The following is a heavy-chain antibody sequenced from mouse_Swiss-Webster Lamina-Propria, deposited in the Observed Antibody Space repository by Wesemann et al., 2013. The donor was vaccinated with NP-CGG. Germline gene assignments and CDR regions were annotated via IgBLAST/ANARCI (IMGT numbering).Heavy chain of an antibody. V-gene: IGHV3-2*02. J-gene: IGHJ2*01. D-gene: IGHD2-4*01. CDR3: ARAYDYDVTFDY. CDR2: ISYSGST. Sequence: WMGYISYSGSTSYNPSLKSRISITRDTSKNQFFLQLNSVTTEDTATYYCARAYDYDVTFDYWGQGTTLTVSS.